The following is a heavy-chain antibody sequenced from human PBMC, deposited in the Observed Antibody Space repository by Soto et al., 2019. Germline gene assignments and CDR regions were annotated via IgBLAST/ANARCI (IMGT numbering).Heavy chain of an antibody. Sequence: QVQLVQSGAEVKKPGSSVKVSCKASGGTFSSYAISWVRQAPGQGLEWMGGIIPILGTANYAQKFQGRVTITADESTSTAYRELSSVRSEDTAVYYCARDNHYDILTGSRGGFDYWGQGTLVTVSS. CDR1: GGTFSSYA. D-gene: IGHD3-9*01. V-gene: IGHV1-69*01. CDR3: ARDNHYDILTGSRGGFDY. CDR2: IIPILGTA. J-gene: IGHJ4*02.